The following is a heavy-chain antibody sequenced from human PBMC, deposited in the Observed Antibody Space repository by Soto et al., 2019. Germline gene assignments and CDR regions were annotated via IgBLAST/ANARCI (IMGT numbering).Heavy chain of an antibody. CDR3: ARMSSSISPGC. CDR1: GFILSDCA. D-gene: IGHD2-2*01. J-gene: IGHJ4*02. V-gene: IGHV3-48*01. Sequence: GGSLRLSCATSGFILSDCAMDWVRQAPGKGLEWVSYISSSSSVIYYADSVKGRFTVSRDNVKKSLYLQMNSLRAEDTAVYYCARMSSSISPGCWGQGTLVTVSS. CDR2: ISSSSSVI.